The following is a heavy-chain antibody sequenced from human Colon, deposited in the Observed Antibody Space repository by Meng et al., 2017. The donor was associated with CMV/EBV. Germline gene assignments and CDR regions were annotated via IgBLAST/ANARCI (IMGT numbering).Heavy chain of an antibody. CDR3: ARAQYTYGYWIFDY. D-gene: IGHD5-18*01. J-gene: IGHJ4*02. V-gene: IGHV4-4*07. Sequence: HVQLQASDPRLVKPSQTLSLSCTVSGGSISSYYWSWIRQPAGKGLEWIGRIYPSGFPKYKPSLESRVTMSADTSKNQISLKLTSVTAADTAVYYCARAQYTYGYWIFDYWGQGTLVTVSS. CDR2: IYPSGFP. CDR1: GGSISSYY.